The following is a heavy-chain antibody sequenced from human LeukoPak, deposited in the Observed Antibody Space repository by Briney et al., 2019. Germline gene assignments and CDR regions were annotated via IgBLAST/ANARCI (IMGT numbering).Heavy chain of an antibody. CDR2: ISGSGART. V-gene: IGHV3-23*01. CDR1: GFTFSKFA. J-gene: IGHJ4*02. CDR3: AKDSIPNN. D-gene: IGHD1/OR15-1a*01. Sequence: GGSLRLSCAASGFTFSKFAMSWVRQAPRKGLEYVSGISGSGARTYYADSVRGRFIISRDNSKNTLYLQMNSLRAEDTAVYYCAKDSIPNNWGQGTLVTVSS.